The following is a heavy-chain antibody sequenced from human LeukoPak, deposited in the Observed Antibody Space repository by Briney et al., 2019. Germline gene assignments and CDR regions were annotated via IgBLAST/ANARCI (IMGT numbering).Heavy chain of an antibody. J-gene: IGHJ6*02. Sequence: PSETLSLTCTVSGGSISSYYWSWIRQPPGKGLEWIGYIYYSGSTNYNPSLKSRVTISVDTSKNQFSLKLSSVTAADTAVYYCARDSAGSGSYYLGYYYYYGMDVWGQGTTVTVSS. CDR2: IYYSGST. V-gene: IGHV4-59*01. CDR3: ARDSAGSGSYYLGYYYYYGMDV. D-gene: IGHD3-10*01. CDR1: GGSISSYY.